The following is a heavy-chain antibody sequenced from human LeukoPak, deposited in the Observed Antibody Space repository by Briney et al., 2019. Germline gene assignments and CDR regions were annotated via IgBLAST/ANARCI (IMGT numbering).Heavy chain of an antibody. CDR3: ARLIVPGIAAPGRSFAFDP. CDR2: INHSGST. D-gene: IGHD6-13*01. Sequence: SETLSLTCAVYGGSFSGYYWSWIRQPPGKGLEWIGEINHSGSTNYNPSLKSRVTISVDTSKNQFSLKLSSVTAADTAVYYCARLIVPGIAAPGRSFAFDPWGQGTLVTVSS. V-gene: IGHV4-34*01. J-gene: IGHJ5*02. CDR1: GGSFSGYY.